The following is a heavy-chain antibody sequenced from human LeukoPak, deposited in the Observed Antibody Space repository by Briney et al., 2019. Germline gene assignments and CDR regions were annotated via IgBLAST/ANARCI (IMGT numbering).Heavy chain of an antibody. CDR2: ISYDGSNK. CDR1: GFTFSDYA. J-gene: IGHJ3*02. V-gene: IGHV3-30*18. Sequence: PGGSLRLSCGASGFTFSDYAMNWVRQAPGKGLEWVAVISYDGSNKYYADSVKGRFTISRDNSKNTLYLQMNSLRAEDTAVNYCAKDYIAADDDAFDIWGQGTMVTVSS. D-gene: IGHD6-25*01. CDR3: AKDYIAADDDAFDI.